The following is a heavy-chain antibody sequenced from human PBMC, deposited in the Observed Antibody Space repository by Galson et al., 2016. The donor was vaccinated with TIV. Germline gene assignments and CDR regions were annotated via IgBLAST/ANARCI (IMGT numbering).Heavy chain of an antibody. CDR1: GVSISGHY. CDR2: IYYNGPT. V-gene: IGHV4-59*11. J-gene: IGHJ6*02. Sequence: SETLSLTCTVSGVSISGHYWTWIRQPPGKGLEWIGYIYYNGPTNYSPSLQSRVTSSGDTSKNQGSLKLNSVTAADTAVYYCARKRRYCYYGMDVWGQGTTVIVSS. CDR3: ARKRRYCYYGMDV.